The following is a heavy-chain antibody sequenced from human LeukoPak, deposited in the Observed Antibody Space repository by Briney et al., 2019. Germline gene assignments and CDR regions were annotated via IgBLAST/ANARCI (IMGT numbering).Heavy chain of an antibody. J-gene: IGHJ5*02. Sequence: SETLSLTCAVYGGSFSGYYRSWIRQPPGKGLEWIGEINHSGSTNYNPSLKSRVTISVDTSKNQFSLKLSSVTAADTAVYYCARGPKGPHLSWFDPWGQGTLVTVSS. V-gene: IGHV4-34*01. CDR1: GGSFSGYY. CDR2: INHSGST. CDR3: ARGPKGPHLSWFDP. D-gene: IGHD3-3*02.